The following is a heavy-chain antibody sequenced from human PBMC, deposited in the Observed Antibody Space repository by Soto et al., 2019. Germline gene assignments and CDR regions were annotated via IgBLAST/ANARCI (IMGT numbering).Heavy chain of an antibody. J-gene: IGHJ5*02. D-gene: IGHD2-15*01. V-gene: IGHV1-3*01. Sequence: GASVKVSCKASGYPFPSYAMNWVRHAPGQRLEWMGWINAGNGNTEYSQKLQGRVTITRDTSASTAYMELSSLRAEDTAVYYCAREYGSGGSCCSGSFDPWGQGTLVTVSS. CDR3: AREYGSGGSCCSGSFDP. CDR1: GYPFPSYA. CDR2: INAGNGNT.